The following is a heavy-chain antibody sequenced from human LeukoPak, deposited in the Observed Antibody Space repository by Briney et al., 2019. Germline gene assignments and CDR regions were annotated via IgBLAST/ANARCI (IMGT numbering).Heavy chain of an antibody. D-gene: IGHD3-22*01. Sequence: GESLKISCKGSGYSFTSYWIGWVRQMPGKGLEWTGIIYPGDSDTRYSPSFQGQVTISADKSISTAYLQWSSLKASDTAMYYCARAYDSSGYYSEQFDYWGQGTLVTVSS. CDR3: ARAYDSSGYYSEQFDY. CDR1: GYSFTSYW. J-gene: IGHJ4*02. CDR2: IYPGDSDT. V-gene: IGHV5-51*01.